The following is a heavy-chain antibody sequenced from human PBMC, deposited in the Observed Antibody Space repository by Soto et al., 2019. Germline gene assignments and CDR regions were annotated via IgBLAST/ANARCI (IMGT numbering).Heavy chain of an antibody. CDR1: GFTLSIYS. Sequence: EVQLVESGGGLVKPGGSLRLSCAASGFTLSIYSMNWVRQAPGKGLEWVSSISSSSSYIYYADSVKGRFTISRDNAKNSLYLQMNSLRAEDTAVYYCARDLLAAAGPCDVWGQGTTVTVSS. CDR2: ISSSSSYI. D-gene: IGHD6-13*01. V-gene: IGHV3-21*01. CDR3: ARDLLAAAGPCDV. J-gene: IGHJ6*02.